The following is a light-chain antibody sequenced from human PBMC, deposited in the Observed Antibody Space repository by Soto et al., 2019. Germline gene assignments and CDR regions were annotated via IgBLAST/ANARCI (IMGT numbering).Light chain of an antibody. CDR3: YFAADNNVV. Sequence: SYELTQPSSVSVSPGQTARITCSGDVLAKKYARWFQQKPGQAPVLVIYKDSERPSGIPERFSGSSSGTTVTLTISGAQVEDEADYYCYFAADNNVVFGGGTKVTVL. V-gene: IGLV3-27*01. J-gene: IGLJ2*01. CDR2: KDS. CDR1: VLAKKY.